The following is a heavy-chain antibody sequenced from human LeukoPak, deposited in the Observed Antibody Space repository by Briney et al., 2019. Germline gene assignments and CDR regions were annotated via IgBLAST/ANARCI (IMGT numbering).Heavy chain of an antibody. CDR2: ISYDGSNK. J-gene: IGHJ4*02. CDR3: AKDIRRLQLDRLGDY. V-gene: IGHV3-30*18. D-gene: IGHD1-1*01. CDR1: GFTFSSYG. Sequence: GRSLRLSCAASGFTFSSYGMHWVRQAPGKGLEWVAVISYDGSNKYYADSVKGRFTISRDNSKNTLYLQMNSLRAEDTAVYYCAKDIRRLQLDRLGDYWGQGTLVTVSS.